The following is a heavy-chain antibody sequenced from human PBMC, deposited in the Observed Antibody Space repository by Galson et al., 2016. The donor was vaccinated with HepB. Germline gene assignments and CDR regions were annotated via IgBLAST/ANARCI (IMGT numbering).Heavy chain of an antibody. J-gene: IGHJ6*02. Sequence: QSGAEVKKPGESLRISCKGSGYSFTNFWISWVRQMPGKGLEWMGRIDPSGSYINYSPSFQGHVTISADNSISTAYVQWSSLKASDTAIYYCARHGGRESGGYVTNFHYGMDVWGQGTTVSVSS. D-gene: IGHD5-12*01. V-gene: IGHV5-10-1*01. CDR3: ARHGGRESGGYVTNFHYGMDV. CDR1: GYSFTNFW. CDR2: IDPSGSYI.